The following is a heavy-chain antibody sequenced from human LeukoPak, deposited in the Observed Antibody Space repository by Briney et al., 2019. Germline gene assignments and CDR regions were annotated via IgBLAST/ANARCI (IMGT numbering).Heavy chain of an antibody. CDR2: MNPNSGNT. CDR3: ARCNCDILTGYLLVGMDV. J-gene: IGHJ6*02. V-gene: IGHV1-8*01. CDR1: GYTFTSYD. Sequence: ASVKVSCKASGYTFTSYDINWVRQATGQGLEWMGWMNPNSGNTGYAQKFQGRVTMTRNTSISTAYMELSSLRSEDTAVYYCARCNCDILTGYLLVGMDVWGQGTTVTVSS. D-gene: IGHD3-9*01.